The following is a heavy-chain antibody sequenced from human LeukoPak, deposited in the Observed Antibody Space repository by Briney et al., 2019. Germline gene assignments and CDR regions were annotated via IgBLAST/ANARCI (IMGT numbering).Heavy chain of an antibody. D-gene: IGHD6-13*01. CDR3: ARDRRYTSSWYLGY. J-gene: IGHJ4*02. CDR2: IKQDGSEK. Sequence: PGGSLRLSSAASGFTFSNYWMSWVRQAPGKGLEWVANIKQDGSEKYYLDSVKGRFTISRDNAKNSLYLQMNSLRGEDTAVYYCARDRRYTSSWYLGYWGQGTLVTVSS. V-gene: IGHV3-7*01. CDR1: GFTFSNYW.